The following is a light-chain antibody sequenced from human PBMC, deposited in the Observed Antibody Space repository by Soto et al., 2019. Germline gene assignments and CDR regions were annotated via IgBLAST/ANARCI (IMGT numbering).Light chain of an antibody. CDR1: QSVSSSY. CDR3: QQYNNWPIT. Sequence: EIVMTQSPATLSVSPGERATLSCRASQSVSSSYLAWYQQKPGQAPRLLIYGASSRATVIPDRFSGSGSGTDFTLTISSLQSEDFAVYYCQQYNNWPITFGQGTRLEI. J-gene: IGKJ5*01. V-gene: IGKV3D-15*01. CDR2: GAS.